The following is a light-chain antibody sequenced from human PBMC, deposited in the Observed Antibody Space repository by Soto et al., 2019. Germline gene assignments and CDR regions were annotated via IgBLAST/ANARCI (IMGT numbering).Light chain of an antibody. Sequence: EVVLTQSPLSLSVTLGQPASLSCRSSQSLMYRDGNTYLNWFHQRPGQSPRRLIYRVSNRDSGXPXRXXGSGSGTDFTLTISRVEAEDVGVYYCMQGTHWPELTFGGGTKVEIK. CDR1: QSLMYRDGNTY. V-gene: IGKV2-30*01. CDR3: MQGTHWPELT. CDR2: RVS. J-gene: IGKJ4*01.